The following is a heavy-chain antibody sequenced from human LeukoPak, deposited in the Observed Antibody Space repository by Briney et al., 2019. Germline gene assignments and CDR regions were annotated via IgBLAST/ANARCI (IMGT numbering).Heavy chain of an antibody. D-gene: IGHD3-10*01. Sequence: SETLSLTCAVSGDSISRPNWWSWVRQSPGKGLEWIGEIYHSGSTNYNPSLKSRVNISIDKSKNQFSLKLSSVTAADTAVYYCARHRYYYRSGSYYGAPYYMDVWGKGATVTISS. CDR3: ARHRYYYRSGSYYGAPYYMDV. CDR1: GDSISRPNW. CDR2: IYHSGST. J-gene: IGHJ6*03. V-gene: IGHV4-4*02.